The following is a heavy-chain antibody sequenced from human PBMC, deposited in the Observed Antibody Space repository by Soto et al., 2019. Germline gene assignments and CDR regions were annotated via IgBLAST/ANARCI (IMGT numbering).Heavy chain of an antibody. Sequence: SETLSLTCTVSGGSISGGGYYWSWIRQHPGKGLEWIGYIYYGGSTYYNPSLKSRATISGDTSKNQFSLKLRSVTAADTAVYYCARKSGLAKFDYWGQGTLVTVSS. J-gene: IGHJ4*02. D-gene: IGHD3-10*01. V-gene: IGHV4-31*03. CDR3: ARKSGLAKFDY. CDR2: IYYGGST. CDR1: GGSISGGGYY.